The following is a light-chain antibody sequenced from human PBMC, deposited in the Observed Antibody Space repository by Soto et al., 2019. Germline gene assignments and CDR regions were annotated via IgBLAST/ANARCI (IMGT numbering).Light chain of an antibody. CDR1: SSDVGAYDF. Sequence: HSALTQAASLSGSPGQSITISCTGTSSDVGAYDFVSWYQQHPDKAPKLMIYEVIYRPSGVSNRFSGSKSVNTATLTISGLQAEDEGDYYCSSYTTSSTRVFGTGTKVTVL. CDR2: EVI. CDR3: SSYTTSSTRV. V-gene: IGLV2-14*03. J-gene: IGLJ1*01.